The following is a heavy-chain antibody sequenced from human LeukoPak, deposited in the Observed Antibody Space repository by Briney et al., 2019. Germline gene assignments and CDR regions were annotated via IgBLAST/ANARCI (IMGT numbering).Heavy chain of an antibody. Sequence: PSETLSLTCTVSGGSISSSSYYWGWIRQPPGKGLEWIGRIYTSGSTNYNPSLKSRVTMSVDTSKNQFSLKLSSVTAADTAVYYCARDSGDGIVDYWGQGTLVTVSS. J-gene: IGHJ4*02. CDR2: IYTSGST. V-gene: IGHV4-39*07. D-gene: IGHD1-26*01. CDR1: GGSISSSSYY. CDR3: ARDSGDGIVDY.